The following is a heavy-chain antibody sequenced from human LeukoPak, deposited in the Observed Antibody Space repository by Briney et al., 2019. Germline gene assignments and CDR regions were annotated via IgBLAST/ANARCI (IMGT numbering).Heavy chain of an antibody. CDR3: ARDSLSGGNPEGSTG. J-gene: IGHJ4*02. Sequence: PGGSLRLSCAASGFTFSNYGMHWVRQAPDKGLEGVAVIFHDGSNKFYANSVKGRFITSRDNSKNTLYLQMNSLRVDDSAVYYCARDSLSGGNPEGSTGWGQGTLVTVSS. CDR1: GFTFSNYG. V-gene: IGHV3-33*01. D-gene: IGHD6-25*01. CDR2: IFHDGSNK.